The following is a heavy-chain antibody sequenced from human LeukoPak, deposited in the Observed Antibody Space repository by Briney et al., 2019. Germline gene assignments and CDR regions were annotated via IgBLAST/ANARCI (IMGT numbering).Heavy chain of an antibody. Sequence: QSGGSLRLSCAASGFTVSSNYMSWVRQAPGKGLEWVSVIYSGGSTYYADSVKGRFTISRDNSKNTLYLQMNSLRAEDTAVYYRAGIAAAGTHYWFDPWGQGTLVTVSS. CDR1: GFTVSSNY. CDR2: IYSGGST. D-gene: IGHD6-13*01. V-gene: IGHV3-53*01. J-gene: IGHJ5*02. CDR3: AGIAAAGTHYWFDP.